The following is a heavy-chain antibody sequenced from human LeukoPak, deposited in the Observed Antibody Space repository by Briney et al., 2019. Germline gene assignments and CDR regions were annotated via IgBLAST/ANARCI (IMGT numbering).Heavy chain of an antibody. J-gene: IGHJ4*02. CDR2: ISAYNGNT. CDR1: GYAFSDYG. V-gene: IGHV1-18*01. CDR3: ARGPRYSYDSSILLFDY. D-gene: IGHD3-22*01. Sequence: ASVKVSCKASGYAFSDYGVSWVRQAPGQGLEWMGRISAYNGNTNYLQKFQGRVTMTTDTSTATAYMELRSLRPSDTAVYFCARGPRYSYDSSILLFDYWGQGTLVTVSS.